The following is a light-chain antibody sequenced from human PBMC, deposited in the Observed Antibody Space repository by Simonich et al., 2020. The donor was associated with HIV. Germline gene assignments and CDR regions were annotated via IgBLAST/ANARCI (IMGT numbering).Light chain of an antibody. J-gene: IGKJ1*01. CDR2: AAS. Sequence: IQLTQSPSSLSASVGDRVTITCRASQSITNYLNWFQQKPGKAPRLLIYAASSLQSGVPSRFSGSGSGTDFTLTISSLQAEDVAVYYCQQYYSTPQTFGQGTKVEIK. CDR3: QQYYSTPQT. V-gene: IGKV1-39*01. CDR1: QSITNY.